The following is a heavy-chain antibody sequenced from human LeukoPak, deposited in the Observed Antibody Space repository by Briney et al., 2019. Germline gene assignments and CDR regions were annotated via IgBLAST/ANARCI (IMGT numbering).Heavy chain of an antibody. CDR1: GYTFTNYY. V-gene: IGHV1-46*01. J-gene: IGHJ4*02. CDR2: IHPSGDST. Sequence: ASVKLSCKAPGYTFTNYYLHWVRQAPGRGLEWMGIIHPSGDSTIYAQKFQGRVTMTRDTSASTSHMELRRLRSDDTAVYYCARVWYYDILTGYRNPAYFDYWGQGTLVTVSS. CDR3: ARVWYYDILTGYRNPAYFDY. D-gene: IGHD3-9*01.